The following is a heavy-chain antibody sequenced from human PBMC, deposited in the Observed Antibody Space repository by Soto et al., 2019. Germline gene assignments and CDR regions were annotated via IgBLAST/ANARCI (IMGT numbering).Heavy chain of an antibody. CDR3: ARGDDYGGNYYYYYGMDV. CDR2: ISAYNGNT. CDR1: GYTFTSYG. J-gene: IGHJ6*02. D-gene: IGHD4-17*01. Sequence: GASVKVSCKASGYTFTSYGISWVRQAPGQGREWMGWISAYNGNTNYAQKLQGRVTMTTDTSTSTAYMELRSLRSDDTAVYYCARGDDYGGNYYYYYGMDVGGQGXTVTVSS. V-gene: IGHV1-18*04.